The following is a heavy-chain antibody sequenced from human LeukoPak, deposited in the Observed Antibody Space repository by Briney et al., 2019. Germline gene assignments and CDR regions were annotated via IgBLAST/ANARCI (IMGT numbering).Heavy chain of an antibody. CDR3: ARPNWNDLHFDY. Sequence: SETLSLTCTVSGGSISSSSYYWGWIRQPPGKGLEWIGSIYYSGSTYYNPSLKSRVTISVDTSKNQFSLKLSSVTAADTAVYYCARPNWNDLHFDYWGQGTLVTVSS. D-gene: IGHD1-1*01. V-gene: IGHV4-39*07. J-gene: IGHJ4*02. CDR2: IYYSGST. CDR1: GGSISSSSYY.